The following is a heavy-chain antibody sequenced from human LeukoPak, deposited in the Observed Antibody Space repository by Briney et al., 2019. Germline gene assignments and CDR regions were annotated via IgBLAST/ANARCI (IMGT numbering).Heavy chain of an antibody. CDR1: GLTFSGSA. CDR2: IRSKANSYAT. Sequence: PGGSLRLSCAASGLTFSGSAMHWVRQAYGKGLEWVGRIRSKANSYATAYAASVKGRFTISRDDSKNTAYLQMNSLKTEDTAVYYCTRPIDCSSTSCYGLRVSGMDVWGKGTTVTVSS. D-gene: IGHD2-2*01. CDR3: TRPIDCSSTSCYGLRVSGMDV. V-gene: IGHV3-73*01. J-gene: IGHJ6*04.